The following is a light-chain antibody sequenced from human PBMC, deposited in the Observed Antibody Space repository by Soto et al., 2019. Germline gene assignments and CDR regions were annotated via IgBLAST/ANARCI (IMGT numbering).Light chain of an antibody. CDR2: AAS. J-gene: IGKJ4*01. V-gene: IGKV1-39*01. CDR3: QQLNSYPLT. Sequence: DIQMTQSPSSLSASVGDRVTITCRASQSISSYLNWYQQKPGKAPTLLIYAASTLQSGVPSRFSGSGSGTDFTLTISSLQPEDFATYYCQQLNSYPLTFGGGTKVDIK. CDR1: QSISSY.